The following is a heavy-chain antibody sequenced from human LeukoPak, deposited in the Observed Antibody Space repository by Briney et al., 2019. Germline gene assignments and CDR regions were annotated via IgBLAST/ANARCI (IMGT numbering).Heavy chain of an antibody. D-gene: IGHD1-7*01. CDR2: IYYSGST. CDR1: GGSISSSSYY. CDR3: ARLYGNYQNYFDY. Sequence: SETLSLTCTVSGGSISSSSYYWGWIRQPPGKGLEWIANIYYSGSTYYNPSLKSRVIISLDTSKNQFSLKLSSVTAADTAVYFCARLYGNYQNYFDYWGQGTLVTVSS. J-gene: IGHJ4*02. V-gene: IGHV4-39*07.